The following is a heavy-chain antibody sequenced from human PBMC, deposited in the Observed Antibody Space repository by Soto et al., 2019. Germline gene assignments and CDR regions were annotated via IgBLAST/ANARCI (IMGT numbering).Heavy chain of an antibody. J-gene: IGHJ5*02. CDR1: GDSVSSNSAA. CDR3: VRGLAAARGDWIDT. Sequence: SQTLSLTCVISGDSVSSNSAAWNWIRQSPSRGLEWLGRTYYRSKWYNDYAVSVRSRITINPDTSKNQFSLQLNSVTPEDTDVYYCVRGLAAARGDWIDTWGPGTLVTVSS. D-gene: IGHD6-25*01. V-gene: IGHV6-1*01. CDR2: TYYRSKWYN.